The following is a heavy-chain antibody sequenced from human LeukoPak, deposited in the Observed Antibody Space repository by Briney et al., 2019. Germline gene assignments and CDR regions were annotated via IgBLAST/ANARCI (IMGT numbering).Heavy chain of an antibody. CDR1: GFTSSSYG. CDR3: ARELYYYASSGYGGYYFDY. J-gene: IGHJ4*02. D-gene: IGHD3-22*01. CDR2: IRYDGSNK. V-gene: IGHV3-30*02. Sequence: GGSLRLSCAASGFTSSSYGMHWVRQAPGKGLEWVAFIRYDGSNKYYADSVKGRFTISRDNSKNTLYLQMNSLRAEDTAVYYCARELYYYASSGYGGYYFDYWGQGTLVTVSS.